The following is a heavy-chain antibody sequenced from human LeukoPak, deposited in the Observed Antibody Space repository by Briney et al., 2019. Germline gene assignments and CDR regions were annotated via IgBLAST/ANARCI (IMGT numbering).Heavy chain of an antibody. J-gene: IGHJ4*02. CDR3: TTAPSGYAYMNGWHLDY. CDR1: GFGFSYAW. Sequence: GGSLRLSCAASGFGFSYAWMSWVRQAPGKGPEWIGRIKRKSDGETTDYAAPVKGMFTISRDDSKNTLFLQMNSLKTEDTAFYYCTTAPSGYAYMNGWHLDYWGQGALVTVSS. V-gene: IGHV3-15*01. D-gene: IGHD5-18*01. CDR2: IKRKSDGETT.